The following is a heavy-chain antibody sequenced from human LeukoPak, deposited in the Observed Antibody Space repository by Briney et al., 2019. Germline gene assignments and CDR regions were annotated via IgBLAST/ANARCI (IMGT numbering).Heavy chain of an antibody. D-gene: IGHD2/OR15-2a*01. CDR1: GYTFTSYY. V-gene: IGHV1-46*03. CDR2: INPSGGST. J-gene: IGHJ4*02. CDR3: GRATQTLYYFLY. Sequence: ASVKVSCKASGYTFTSYYIHWVRQAPGHGLEWMGIINPSGGSTSYAQKFQGRVTMTTDTSTSTVYMELSSLRSKDTAVYYCGRATQTLYYFLYWGQGTLVTVSS.